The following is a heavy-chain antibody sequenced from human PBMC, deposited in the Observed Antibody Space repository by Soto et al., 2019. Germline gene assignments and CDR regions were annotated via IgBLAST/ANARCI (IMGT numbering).Heavy chain of an antibody. Sequence: SEKLSHTCTVSGGSISSYYWSWIRQPAGKGLEWIGRIYTSGSTNYNPSLKSRVTMSVDTSKNQFSLKLSSVTAADTAVYYCASIGEYSSSSLFDYWGQGTLVTVS. CDR3: ASIGEYSSSSLFDY. D-gene: IGHD6-6*01. CDR1: GGSISSYY. CDR2: IYTSGST. V-gene: IGHV4-4*07. J-gene: IGHJ4*02.